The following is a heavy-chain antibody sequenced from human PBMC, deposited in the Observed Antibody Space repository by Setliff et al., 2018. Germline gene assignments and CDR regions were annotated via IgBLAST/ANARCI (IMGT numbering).Heavy chain of an antibody. J-gene: IGHJ4*02. CDR3: AKDRVPDGYWDFDY. CDR1: GFSFSNYA. D-gene: IGHD4-17*01. CDR2: ISYDGINK. Sequence: PGGSLRLSCAASGFSFSNYAMHWVRQAPAKGLEWVAVISYDGINKYYADAAKGRFAISRDNSKNTVHLQMNSLRPEDTAVYYCAKDRVPDGYWDFDYWGQGILVTVSS. V-gene: IGHV3-30*07.